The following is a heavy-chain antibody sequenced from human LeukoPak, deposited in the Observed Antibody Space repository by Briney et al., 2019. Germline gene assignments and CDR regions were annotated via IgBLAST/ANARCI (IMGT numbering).Heavy chain of an antibody. V-gene: IGHV1-3*03. D-gene: IGHD3-22*01. CDR3: AVGDYYYDTRFDY. J-gene: IGHJ4*02. CDR1: GYTFTSYA. Sequence: WASVKVSCKASGYTFTSYAMHWVRQAPGQRLEWMGWINADNSNTKYSQEFQGRVTITRDTSASTAYMDLNSLRSEDMAVYYCAVGDYYYDTRFDYWGQGTLVTVSS. CDR2: INADNSNT.